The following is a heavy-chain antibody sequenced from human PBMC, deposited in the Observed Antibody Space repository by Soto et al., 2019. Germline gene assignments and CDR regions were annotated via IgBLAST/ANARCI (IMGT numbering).Heavy chain of an antibody. CDR1: GFSFSNYN. D-gene: IGHD3-10*01. CDR2: ISGIKNYI. J-gene: IGHJ4*02. V-gene: IGHV3-21*06. CDR3: AREGVHNYTEYYFDY. Sequence: PGGSLRLSCVASGFSFSNYNMNWVRQAPGKGLEWVSSISGIKNYIRYADSVKGRFTISRDNAKTSLYLQMNSLTAEDTAVYYCAREGVHNYTEYYFDYWGQGTLVTVSS.